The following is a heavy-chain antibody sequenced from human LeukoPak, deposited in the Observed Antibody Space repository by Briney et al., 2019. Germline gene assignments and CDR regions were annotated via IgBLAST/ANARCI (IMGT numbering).Heavy chain of an antibody. CDR1: GYRFTGYY. CDR3: ATSGGLDY. CDR2: VDPEDGET. Sequence: GASVKVSCKASGYRFTGYYIHWVRQAPGQGLEWMGLVDPEDGETIYAEKFQGRVTITADTSTDTAYMELSSLRSEDTAVYYCATSGGLDYWGQGTLVTVSS. J-gene: IGHJ4*02. V-gene: IGHV1-69-2*01.